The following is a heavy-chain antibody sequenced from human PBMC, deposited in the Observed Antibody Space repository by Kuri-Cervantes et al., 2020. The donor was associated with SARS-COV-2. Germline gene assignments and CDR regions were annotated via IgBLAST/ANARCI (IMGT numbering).Heavy chain of an antibody. CDR3: ARREDIVVVPAAIDAFDI. CDR1: GYAFTSYD. D-gene: IGHD2-2*02. CDR2: MNPNSGNT. V-gene: IGHV1-8*03. J-gene: IGHJ3*02. Sequence: ASVKVSCKASGYAFTSYDINWVRQATGQGLEWMGWMNPNSGNTGYAQKFQGRVTITRNTSISTAYMELSSLRSEDTAVYYCARREDIVVVPAAIDAFDIWGQGTMITVSS.